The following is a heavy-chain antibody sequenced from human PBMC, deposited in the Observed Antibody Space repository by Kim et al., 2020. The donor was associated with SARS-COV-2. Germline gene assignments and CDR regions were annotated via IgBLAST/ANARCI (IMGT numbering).Heavy chain of an antibody. CDR1: GFSFNSAW. D-gene: IGHD2-21*01. J-gene: IGHJ4*02. CDR3: VYLFQDI. Sequence: GGSLRLSCAASGFSFNSAWMTWVRQAPGKGLEWVGRIKSKRAGGTTDYAAPVKDRFTVSRDDSKNTLYLQMNSLRTEDTAVYYCVYLFQDIWGRGTLVTVSS. CDR2: IKSKRAGGTT. V-gene: IGHV3-15*01.